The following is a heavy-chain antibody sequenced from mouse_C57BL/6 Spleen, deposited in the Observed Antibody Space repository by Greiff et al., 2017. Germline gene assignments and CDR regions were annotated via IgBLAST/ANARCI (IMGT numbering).Heavy chain of an antibody. D-gene: IGHD2-13*01. V-gene: IGHV1-54*01. J-gene: IGHJ2*01. Sequence: VQLQQSGAELVRPGTSVKVSCKASGYAFTNYLIEWVKQRPGQGLEWIGVINPGSGGTNYNEKFKGKATLTADKYSSTAYMQLSSLTSEDSAVYFCARGDEYFDYWGQGTTLTVSS. CDR1: GYAFTNYL. CDR2: INPGSGGT. CDR3: ARGDEYFDY.